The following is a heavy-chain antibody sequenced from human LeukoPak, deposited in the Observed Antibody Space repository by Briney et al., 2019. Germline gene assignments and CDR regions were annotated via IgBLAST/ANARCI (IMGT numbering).Heavy chain of an antibody. J-gene: IGHJ6*03. V-gene: IGHV3-48*04. D-gene: IGHD6-13*01. Sequence: AGGSLRLSCAASGFTFSSYWMSWVRQAPGKGLEWISYISSSGSPRYYADSVKGRFTISRDNAKNSLYLQMNSLRAEDTAVYFCARCSSSWPNYYYYFYMDVWGKGTTVTVSS. CDR1: GFTFSSYW. CDR2: ISSSGSPR. CDR3: ARCSSSWPNYYYYFYMDV.